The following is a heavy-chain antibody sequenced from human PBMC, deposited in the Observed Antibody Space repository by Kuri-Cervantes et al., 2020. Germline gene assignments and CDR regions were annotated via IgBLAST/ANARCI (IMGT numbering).Heavy chain of an antibody. V-gene: IGHV3-33*01. Sequence: GESLKISCAASGFTFSSYGMHWVRQAPGKGLEWVAVIWYDGSNKYYADSVKGRFTISRDNSKNTLYLQMNSLRAEDTAVYYCARDWGDCYNRPSAFDIWGQGTMVTVSS. J-gene: IGHJ3*02. CDR3: ARDWGDCYNRPSAFDI. CDR1: GFTFSSYG. CDR2: IWYDGSNK. D-gene: IGHD5-24*01.